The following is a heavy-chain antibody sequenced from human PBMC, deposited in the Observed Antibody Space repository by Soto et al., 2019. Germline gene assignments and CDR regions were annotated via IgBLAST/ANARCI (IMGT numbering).Heavy chain of an antibody. CDR1: GFTFSNYG. CDR2: IWYDGTNE. Sequence: QVQLVESGGGVVQPGRSLRLSCAASGFTFSNYGMHWVRQAPGKGLEWVAVIWYDGTNEYYADSVKGRFTISRDNSKNTLYLQMNILSAEDTAVYYCAGKRSSGSYSVDWFDLWGQGTLVTVSS. CDR3: AGKRSSGSYSVDWFDL. J-gene: IGHJ5*02. D-gene: IGHD3-22*01. V-gene: IGHV3-33*01.